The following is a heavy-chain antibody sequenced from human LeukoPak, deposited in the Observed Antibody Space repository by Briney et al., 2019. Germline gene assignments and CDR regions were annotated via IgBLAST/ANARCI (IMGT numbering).Heavy chain of an antibody. V-gene: IGHV3-64D*06. J-gene: IGHJ3*02. Sequence: GGSLRLSCSASGFTFSSYATHWVRQAPGKGLEYVSAISSNGGSTYYADSVKGRFTISRDNSKNTLYLQMSSLRAEDTAVYYCAMIPLSLPPTVTTFDAFDIWGQGTMVTVSS. CDR3: AMIPLSLPPTVTTFDAFDI. CDR1: GFTFSSYA. CDR2: ISSNGGST. D-gene: IGHD4-17*01.